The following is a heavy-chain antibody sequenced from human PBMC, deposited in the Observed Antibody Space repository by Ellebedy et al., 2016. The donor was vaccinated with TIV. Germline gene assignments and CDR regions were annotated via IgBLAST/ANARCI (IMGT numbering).Heavy chain of an antibody. CDR1: GGSISSSSYY. D-gene: IGHD6-6*01. CDR3: ARRIGIAARPHDAFDI. CDR2: IYYSGST. V-gene: IGHV4-61*05. J-gene: IGHJ3*02. Sequence: MPGGSLRLSCTVSGGSISSSSYYWSWIRQPPGKGLEWIGYIYYSGSTNYNPSLKSRVTISVDTSKNQFSLKLSSVTAADTAVYYCARRIGIAARPHDAFDIWGQGTMVTVSS.